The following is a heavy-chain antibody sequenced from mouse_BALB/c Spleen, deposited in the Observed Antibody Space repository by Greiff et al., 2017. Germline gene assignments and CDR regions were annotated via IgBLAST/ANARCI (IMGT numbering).Heavy chain of an antibody. CDR3: ARNPLLNYFDY. CDR2: IWSGGST. Sequence: VKLVESGPGLVQPSQTLSITCTASGFSLTSYGVHWVRQSPGKGLEWLGVIWSGGSTDYNAAFISRLSISKDNSKSHVFFKMNSLQANDTAKYYCARNPLLNYFDYWGQGTTLTVSS. V-gene: IGHV2-2*02. CDR1: GFSLTSYG. J-gene: IGHJ2*01.